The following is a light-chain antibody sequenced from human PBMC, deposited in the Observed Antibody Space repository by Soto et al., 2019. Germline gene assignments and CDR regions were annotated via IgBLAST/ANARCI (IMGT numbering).Light chain of an antibody. Sequence: EIVLTQSPGTLSLSPGERATLSCRASQSVSSSYFAWYQQKPGQAPRLLIYGASGRATGIPDRFSGSGSGTDFNSTISRLEPEDFAVYYCHQYGSSPRYTFGQGTKLEIK. CDR1: QSVSSSY. J-gene: IGKJ2*01. CDR2: GAS. V-gene: IGKV3-20*01. CDR3: HQYGSSPRYT.